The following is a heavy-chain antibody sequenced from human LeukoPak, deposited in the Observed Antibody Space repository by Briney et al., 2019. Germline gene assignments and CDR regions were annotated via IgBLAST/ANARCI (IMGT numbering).Heavy chain of an antibody. CDR1: GFTFTSSA. D-gene: IGHD6-19*01. CDR3: AAGSGWHSSYY. V-gene: IGHV1-58*02. J-gene: IGHJ4*02. Sequence: SVKVSCKASGFTFTSSAMQWVRQAGGQRLEWIGWIVVGSGNTNYAQKFQERVTITRDMSTSTGDMELSSLRSEDTAVYCCAAGSGWHSSYYWGQGTRVSVSS. CDR2: IVVGSGNT.